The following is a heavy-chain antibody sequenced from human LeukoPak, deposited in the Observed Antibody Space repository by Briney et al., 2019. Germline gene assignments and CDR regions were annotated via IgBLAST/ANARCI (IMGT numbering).Heavy chain of an antibody. D-gene: IGHD2-15*01. CDR2: IYYSGST. Sequence: SETLSLTCTVSGGSISSYYWSWIRQPPGKGLEWIGNIYYSGSTNYNPSLKSRVTISVDTSKNQFSLKLSSATAADTAVYYCARVVVVVAASWFDYWGQGTLVTVSS. V-gene: IGHV4-59*01. J-gene: IGHJ4*02. CDR3: ARVVVVVAASWFDY. CDR1: GGSISSYY.